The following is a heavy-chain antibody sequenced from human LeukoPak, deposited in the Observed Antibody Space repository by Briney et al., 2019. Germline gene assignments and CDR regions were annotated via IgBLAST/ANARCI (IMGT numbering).Heavy chain of an antibody. V-gene: IGHV5-51*01. D-gene: IGHD2-15*01. J-gene: IGHJ4*02. CDR1: GHSFINFW. Sequence: GESLKISCKGSGHSFINFWIGWVRQMPGKGLEWMGIIYPGDSDTRYSPSFQGQVTISADKSINTAYLQWNSLKASDTAMYYCARFVGACSGGSCYSDYWGQGTLVTVSS. CDR3: ARFVGACSGGSCYSDY. CDR2: IYPGDSDT.